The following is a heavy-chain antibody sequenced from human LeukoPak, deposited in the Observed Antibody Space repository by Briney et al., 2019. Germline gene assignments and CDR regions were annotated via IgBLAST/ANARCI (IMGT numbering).Heavy chain of an antibody. V-gene: IGHV4-59*01. CDR3: AREGYGSGSYYNSWFDP. Sequence: SETLSLTCAVYGGSISSYYWSWIRQPPGKGLEWIGEIHHSGSTNYNPSLKSRVTISVDTSKNQFSLKLSSVTAADTAVYYCAREGYGSGSYYNSWFDPWGQGTLVTVSS. CDR2: IHHSGST. D-gene: IGHD3-10*01. CDR1: GGSISSYY. J-gene: IGHJ5*02.